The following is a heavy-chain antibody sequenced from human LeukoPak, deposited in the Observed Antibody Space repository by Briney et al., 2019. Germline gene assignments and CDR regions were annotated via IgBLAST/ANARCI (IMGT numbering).Heavy chain of an antibody. CDR3: AKGVAVASPYYFDY. Sequence: PGGSLSLSCAASGFPFSSYAMRWVRQAPGKGREGVSGISGSGSSTYYADSVKGRFTISRDNSKNTLYLQMNSLRAEDTAVYYCAKGVAVASPYYFDYWGQGTLVTVSS. CDR2: ISGSGSST. D-gene: IGHD6-19*01. V-gene: IGHV3-23*01. J-gene: IGHJ4*02. CDR1: GFPFSSYA.